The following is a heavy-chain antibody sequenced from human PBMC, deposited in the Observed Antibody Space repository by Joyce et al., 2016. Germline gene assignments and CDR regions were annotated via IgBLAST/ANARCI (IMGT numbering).Heavy chain of an antibody. CDR3: ARARRGIILARGEMGEYLQH. J-gene: IGHJ1*01. CDR2: VNDRGRN. V-gene: IGHV4-34*01. D-gene: IGHD3-10*01. CDR1: GGSLSGYY. Sequence: QVQLQEWGAGLLKPSETLSLTCAVYGGSLSGYYWSWIRQAPGMGLEWIGEVNDRGRNNYNPSLKSRATTSMDTSKNQFSLRLTTVTAAETAVYFCARARRGIILARGEMGEYLQHWGRGTVVIVSS.